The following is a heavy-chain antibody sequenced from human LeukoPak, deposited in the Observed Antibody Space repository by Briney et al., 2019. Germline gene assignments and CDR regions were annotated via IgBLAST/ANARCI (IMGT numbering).Heavy chain of an antibody. J-gene: IGHJ4*02. CDR2: ISGSGGGT. D-gene: IGHD4-17*01. Sequence: PGGSLRLSCAASGFTVSSNARSWGRHAPGEGLQWVSAISGSGGGTYYAASVKGRFTISRDNSKNTLYLQMNSLRAEDTAVYYCAKGYGDHVIGPLDYWGQGTLVTVSS. V-gene: IGHV3-23*01. CDR3: AKGYGDHVIGPLDY. CDR1: GFTVSSNA.